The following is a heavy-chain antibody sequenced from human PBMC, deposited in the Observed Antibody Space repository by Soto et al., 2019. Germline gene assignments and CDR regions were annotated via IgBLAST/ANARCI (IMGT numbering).Heavy chain of an antibody. CDR3: TRPLNDYGDYDY. CDR2: IRSKANSYAT. J-gene: IGHJ4*02. Sequence: GGSLRLSCAASGFTFSGSAMHWVRQASGKGLEWVGRIRSKANSYATAYAASVKGRFTISREDSKNTAYLQMNSLKTEDTAVYYCTRPLNDYGDYDYWGQGTLVTVSS. V-gene: IGHV3-73*01. D-gene: IGHD4-17*01. CDR1: GFTFSGSA.